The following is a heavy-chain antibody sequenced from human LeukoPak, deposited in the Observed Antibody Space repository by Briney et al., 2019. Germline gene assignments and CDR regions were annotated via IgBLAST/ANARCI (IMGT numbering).Heavy chain of an antibody. V-gene: IGHV5-51*01. J-gene: IGHJ4*02. Sequence: GESLKISCKGSGYIFTSYWIGWVRQMPGKGLEWMGIVYPGDSDTRYSPSFQGQVTISADKSITTAYLHWSSLKASDTAMYYCARQNTMDGGVITFDNWGQGTLVTVSP. D-gene: IGHD3-10*01. CDR1: GYIFTSYW. CDR2: VYPGDSDT. CDR3: ARQNTMDGGVITFDN.